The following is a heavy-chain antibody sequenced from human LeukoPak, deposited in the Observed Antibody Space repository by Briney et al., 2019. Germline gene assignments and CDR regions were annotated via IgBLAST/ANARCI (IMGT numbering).Heavy chain of an antibody. CDR3: AKDRGIVVVPAAMQVDY. V-gene: IGHV3-30*18. Sequence: GRSLRLSCVAPGFTFTSYGMHWVRQAPGKGLEWMAVISYDGSNKYYADSVKGRFTISRDNSKNTLYPQMNSLRAEDTAVYYCAKDRGIVVVPAAMQVDYWGQGTLVTVSS. CDR2: ISYDGSNK. D-gene: IGHD2-2*01. CDR1: GFTFTSYG. J-gene: IGHJ4*02.